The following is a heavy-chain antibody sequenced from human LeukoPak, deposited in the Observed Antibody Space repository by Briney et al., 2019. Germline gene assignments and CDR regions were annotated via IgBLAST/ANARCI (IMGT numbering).Heavy chain of an antibody. CDR1: GFTFSSYS. CDR2: ISRSSSYI. D-gene: IGHD3-16*02. Sequence: PGGSLRLSCAASGFTFSSYSMNWVRQAPGKGLEWVSSISRSSSYIYYADSVKGRFTISRDNAKNSLYLQMNSLRAEDTAVYYCAREVVWDYDYVCVSYRSSAFDYWGQGTLVTVSS. J-gene: IGHJ4*02. V-gene: IGHV3-21*01. CDR3: AREVVWDYDYVCVSYRSSAFDY.